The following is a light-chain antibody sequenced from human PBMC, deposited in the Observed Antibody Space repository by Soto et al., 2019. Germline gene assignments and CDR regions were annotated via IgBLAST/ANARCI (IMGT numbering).Light chain of an antibody. CDR1: QSIVNY. CDR3: QQYNTYTLT. CDR2: GAS. J-gene: IGKJ3*01. V-gene: IGKV1-16*01. Sequence: IQMTQSPSSLSASVGDRVTLTFRAIQSIVNYLAWFRQMPGTAPESLIYGASTLESGVPLRFSGNRYGTDSTITISSLQTEDFATYFCQQYNTYTLTFGPGKKVDFK.